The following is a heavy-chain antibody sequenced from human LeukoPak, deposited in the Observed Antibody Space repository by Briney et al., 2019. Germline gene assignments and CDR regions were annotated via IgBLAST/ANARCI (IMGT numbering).Heavy chain of an antibody. D-gene: IGHD1-14*01. V-gene: IGHV4-4*07. Sequence: KPSETLSLTCSVSGGSISYNYWSWIRQPAGKGLEWIGRLSSGGSTNYSPSLKSRLTISVDRSKNHFSLKLTSVTAADTAVYYCARDSGSGHFDYWGQGTLVTVSS. CDR3: ARDSGSGHFDY. J-gene: IGHJ4*02. CDR2: LSSGGST. CDR1: GGSISYNY.